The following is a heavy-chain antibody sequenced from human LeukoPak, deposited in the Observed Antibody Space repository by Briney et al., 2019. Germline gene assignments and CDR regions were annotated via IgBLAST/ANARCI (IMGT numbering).Heavy chain of an antibody. D-gene: IGHD3-22*01. Sequence: GESLKISCKGSGYSFTSYWIGWVRQMPGKGLEWMGIIYPGDSDTRYSPSFQGQVTISADKSISTAYLQWSSLKASDTAMYYCARLTFNYYDSSGYPSSDAFDIWGQGTMVTVSS. V-gene: IGHV5-51*01. J-gene: IGHJ3*02. CDR3: ARLTFNYYDSSGYPSSDAFDI. CDR1: GYSFTSYW. CDR2: IYPGDSDT.